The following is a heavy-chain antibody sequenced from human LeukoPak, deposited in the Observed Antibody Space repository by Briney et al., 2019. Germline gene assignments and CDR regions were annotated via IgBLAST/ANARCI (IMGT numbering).Heavy chain of an antibody. Sequence: GGSLELSCAASGFTFSGSAMHWVRQASGKGLEWVGRIRSKANSYATAYAASVKGRFTISRGDSKNTAYLQMNSLKTEDTAVYYCTRGGISGAHFDYWGQGTLVTVSS. J-gene: IGHJ4*02. CDR1: GFTFSGSA. D-gene: IGHD2-15*01. CDR2: IRSKANSYAT. V-gene: IGHV3-73*01. CDR3: TRGGISGAHFDY.